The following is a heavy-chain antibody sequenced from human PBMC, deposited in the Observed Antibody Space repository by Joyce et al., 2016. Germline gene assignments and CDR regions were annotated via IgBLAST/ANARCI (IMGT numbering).Heavy chain of an antibody. D-gene: IGHD1-1*01. V-gene: IGHV3-48*04. CDR1: GLTFSDYS. J-gene: IGHJ4*02. Sequence: EVQLVESGGGLVQPGGSLRLSCVASGLTFSDYSMNWVGQAPGKGLEWVSYINSGSSSIYYADSVKGRFTISRDNAKNSLYLQMNSLGAEETAVYYCAVRAGTYSFDCWGQGTLVTVSS. CDR3: AVRAGTYSFDC. CDR2: INSGSSSI.